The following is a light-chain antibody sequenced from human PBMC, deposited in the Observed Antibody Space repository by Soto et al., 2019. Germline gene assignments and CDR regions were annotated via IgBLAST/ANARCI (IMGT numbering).Light chain of an antibody. J-gene: IGLJ1*01. CDR3: ASYTTSSTYV. V-gene: IGLV2-14*01. Sequence: QSVLTQPASVSGSPGQSIAISCTGTSSDVGGYSYVSWYQQQPGKAPKLVFSDVSNRPSGVSFRFSGSKSGNTASLTISGLQTEDEADYYCASYTTSSTYVFGTGTKVTVL. CDR2: DVS. CDR1: SSDVGGYSY.